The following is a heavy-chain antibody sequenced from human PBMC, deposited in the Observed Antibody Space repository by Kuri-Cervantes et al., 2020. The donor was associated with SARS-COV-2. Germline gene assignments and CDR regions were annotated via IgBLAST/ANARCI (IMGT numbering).Heavy chain of an antibody. Sequence: GGSLRLSCAASEFTFSDYYMSWIRQAPGKGLEWVSYISSSSSYTNYADSVKGRFTISRDNAKNSLYLQMNSLRAEDTAVYYCARDLNGGSDYWGQGTLVTVSS. CDR3: ARDLNGGSDY. J-gene: IGHJ4*02. CDR1: EFTFSDYY. CDR2: ISSSSSYT. V-gene: IGHV3-11*05. D-gene: IGHD3-10*01.